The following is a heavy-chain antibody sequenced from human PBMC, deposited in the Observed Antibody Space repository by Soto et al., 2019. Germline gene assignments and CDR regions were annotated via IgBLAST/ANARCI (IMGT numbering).Heavy chain of an antibody. D-gene: IGHD4-17*01. V-gene: IGHV3-30*03. CDR3: ARDPPDGDYFFDY. CDR2: ISDDGSTL. CDR1: GFTFRTNG. J-gene: IGHJ4*02. Sequence: QVQLVESGGGFVQPGKSLRLSCAVSGFTFRTNGMHWVRQAPRKGLEWLAFISDDGSTLYYADSLKGRFTISRDNSKNTLHLQMTSLSVEDTAVYYCARDPPDGDYFFDYWGQGTLVTVSS.